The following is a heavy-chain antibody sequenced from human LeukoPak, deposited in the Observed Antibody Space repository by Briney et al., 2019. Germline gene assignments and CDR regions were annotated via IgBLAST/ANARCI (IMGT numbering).Heavy chain of an antibody. CDR3: ARGRYYYDSSGYWAFDI. CDR2: MNPNSGNT. V-gene: IGHV1-8*01. CDR1: GYTFTIYD. J-gene: IGHJ3*02. D-gene: IGHD3-22*01. Sequence: ASVKVSCKASGYTFTIYDINWVRQATGQGLEWMGWMNPNSGNTGYAQKFQGRVTMTRNTSISTAYMELSSLRSEDTAVYYCARGRYYYDSSGYWAFDIWGQGTMVTVSS.